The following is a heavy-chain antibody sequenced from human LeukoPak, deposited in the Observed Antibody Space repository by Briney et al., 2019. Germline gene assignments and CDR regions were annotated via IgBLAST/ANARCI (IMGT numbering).Heavy chain of an antibody. CDR1: GGSISSICYD. V-gene: IGHV4-39*01. CDR2: IYYSGSP. D-gene: IGHD3-16*01. CDR3: ARCPPRLGQDY. Sequence: SETLSPTWTVAGGSISSICYDWGWIREPPGKGLEWIGSIYYSGSPYYNPSLKSRVTISVDTSKNQFSLKLSSVTAADTAVYYCARCPPRLGQDYWGQGTLVTVSS. J-gene: IGHJ4*02.